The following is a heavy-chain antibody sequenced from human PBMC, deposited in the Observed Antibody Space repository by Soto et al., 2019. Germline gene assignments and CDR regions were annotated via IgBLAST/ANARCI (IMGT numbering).Heavy chain of an antibody. CDR2: IIPILGIV. Sequence: QVQLVQSGAEVKKPGSSVKVSCKTSGGTFGDYSISWVRQAPGQGLEWMGRIIPILGIVNNAQNLQGRVTITADKSTRPASMELSSLRSEDTAVYYCARGYCSGGTCDNAFDIWGQGTMVTVSS. CDR3: ARGYCSGGTCDNAFDI. J-gene: IGHJ3*02. D-gene: IGHD2-15*01. V-gene: IGHV1-69*02. CDR1: GGTFGDYS.